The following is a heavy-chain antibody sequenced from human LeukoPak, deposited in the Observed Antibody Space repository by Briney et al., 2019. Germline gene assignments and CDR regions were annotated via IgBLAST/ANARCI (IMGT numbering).Heavy chain of an antibody. J-gene: IGHJ4*02. Sequence: SETLSLTCAVSGGSISSYYWSWIRQPPGKGLEWIGYIYYSGSTNYNPSLKSRVTISVDTSKNQFSLKLSSVTAADTAVYHCARRDAYYYDSSGYYSYFEYWGQGTLVTVSS. CDR2: IYYSGST. D-gene: IGHD3-22*01. V-gene: IGHV4-59*08. CDR1: GGSISSYY. CDR3: ARRDAYYYDSSGYYSYFEY.